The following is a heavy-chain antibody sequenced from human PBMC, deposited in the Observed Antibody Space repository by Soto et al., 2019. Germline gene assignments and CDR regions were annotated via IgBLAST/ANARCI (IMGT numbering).Heavy chain of an antibody. J-gene: IGHJ6*02. V-gene: IGHV3-23*01. CDR2: ISESGTIT. Sequence: GGSLRLSCAASGFTSSRYTMNWVRQAPGKGLEWVSLISESGTITYYADSVKGRFTISRDNSGNTLFLQMYSLRAEDTAVYYCARYIPGVRYYGMDVWGQGTTVTVSS. CDR3: ARYIPGVRYYGMDV. D-gene: IGHD2-2*01. CDR1: GFTSSRYT.